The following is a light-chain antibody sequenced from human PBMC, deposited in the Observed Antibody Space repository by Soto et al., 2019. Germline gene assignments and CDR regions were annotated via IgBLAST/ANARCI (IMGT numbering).Light chain of an antibody. V-gene: IGKV1-33*01. CDR3: QQYENLPLT. J-gene: IGKJ4*01. CDR2: DAS. Sequence: DFPSTQSPSTLSASVGDRVPITCQASHDIRNYLNWYQKKQGQAPRLLIHDASRLQTGVPSRFSGSGSGTDFIITITSLKPDDIETYHCQQYENLPLTFGGGTKVDIK. CDR1: HDIRNY.